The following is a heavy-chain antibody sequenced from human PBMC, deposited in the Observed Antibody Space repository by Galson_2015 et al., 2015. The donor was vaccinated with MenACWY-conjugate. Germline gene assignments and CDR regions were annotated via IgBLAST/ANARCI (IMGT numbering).Heavy chain of an antibody. CDR2: INPSGGST. Sequence: PVKVSCKASGYTFTSYYMHWVRQAPGQGLEWMGIINPSGGSTSYAQKFQGRVTMTRDTSTSTVYMELSSLRSEDTAVYYCAREGTLAYCGGDCYSFFDYWGQGTLVTVSS. V-gene: IGHV1-46*01. D-gene: IGHD2-21*02. CDR1: GYTFTSYY. CDR3: AREGTLAYCGGDCYSFFDY. J-gene: IGHJ4*02.